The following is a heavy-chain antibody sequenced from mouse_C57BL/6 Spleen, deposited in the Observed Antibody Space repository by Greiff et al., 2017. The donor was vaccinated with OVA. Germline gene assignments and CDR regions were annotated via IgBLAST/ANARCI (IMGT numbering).Heavy chain of an antibody. V-gene: IGHV5-16*01. CDR1: RFTFSDYY. CDR2: INYDGSST. Sequence: EVKVEESEGGLVQPGSSMKLSCTASRFTFSDYYMAWVRQVPEKGLEWVANINYDGSSTYYLDSLKSRFIISRDNAKNILYLQMSSLKSEDTATYYCASFNWGFDYWGQGTTLTVSS. D-gene: IGHD4-1*01. CDR3: ASFNWGFDY. J-gene: IGHJ2*01.